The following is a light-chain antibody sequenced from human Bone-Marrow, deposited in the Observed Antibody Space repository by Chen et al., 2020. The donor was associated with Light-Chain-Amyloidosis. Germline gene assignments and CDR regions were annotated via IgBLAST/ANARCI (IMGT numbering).Light chain of an antibody. V-gene: IGKV3-20*01. CDR2: GSS. J-gene: IGKJ4*01. Sequence: EIVMTQSPGTLSLSPGEGSTLSCRASQTISSNYLTGYQQKFGQATRLLISGSSSRATGIPDRFPGSGSGTDCSLTINRLEPEDFAMYYWQQYGTSPLTIGGGTKGEI. CDR3: QQYGTSPLT. CDR1: QTISSNY.